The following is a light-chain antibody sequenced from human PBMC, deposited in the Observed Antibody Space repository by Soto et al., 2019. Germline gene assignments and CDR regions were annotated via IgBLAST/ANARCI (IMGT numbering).Light chain of an antibody. CDR1: SSGVANYNL. J-gene: IGLJ2*01. V-gene: IGLV2-23*01. CDR2: EGS. Sequence: QSVLTQPASVSGSPGQSITLSCNRTSSGVANYNLVSWYQHHPGKAPKLIIYEGSQRPSGVSDRFSGSQSGNTASLTISGLQAEDEADYYCSSHAGTVVFGGGTKLTVL. CDR3: SSHAGTVV.